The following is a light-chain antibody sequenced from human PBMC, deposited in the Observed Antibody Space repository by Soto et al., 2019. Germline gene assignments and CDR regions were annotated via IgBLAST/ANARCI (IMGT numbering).Light chain of an antibody. CDR3: QQYNSSPWT. Sequence: DIQMTQSPSTLSASVGARVTITCRASQSISSWLAWYQEKPGKAPKVLIYKASSLESGVPSRFSGSGSGTEFTLTISSLQPDDFATYYCQQYNSSPWTFGPGTKVDIK. V-gene: IGKV1-5*03. CDR2: KAS. J-gene: IGKJ3*01. CDR1: QSISSW.